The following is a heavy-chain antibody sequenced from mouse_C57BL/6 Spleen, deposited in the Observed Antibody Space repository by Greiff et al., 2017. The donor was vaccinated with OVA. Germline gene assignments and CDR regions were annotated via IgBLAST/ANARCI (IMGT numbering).Heavy chain of an antibody. Sequence: EVKLMESGGDLVKPGGSLKLSCAASGFTFSSYGMSWVRQTPDKRLEWVATISSGGSYTSYPDSVKGRFTISRDNAKNTLYLQMSSLKSEDTAMYYCARQGTTVVYYFDYWGQGTTLTVSS. D-gene: IGHD1-1*01. J-gene: IGHJ2*01. V-gene: IGHV5-6*01. CDR3: ARQGTTVVYYFDY. CDR2: ISSGGSYT. CDR1: GFTFSSYG.